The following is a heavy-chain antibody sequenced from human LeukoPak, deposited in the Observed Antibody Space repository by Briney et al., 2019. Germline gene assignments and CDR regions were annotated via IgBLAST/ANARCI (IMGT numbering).Heavy chain of an antibody. J-gene: IGHJ4*02. Sequence: GGSLRLSCAASGFTFDDYAMNWVRQAPGKGLEWVSGINWNGDSTGYVDSVKGRFTISRDNTKNSLYLQMNSLRVEDTALYYCARDRAIAVDVGVDYWGQGTLVTVSS. CDR1: GFTFDDYA. V-gene: IGHV3-20*04. CDR3: ARDRAIAVDVGVDY. D-gene: IGHD6-19*01. CDR2: INWNGDST.